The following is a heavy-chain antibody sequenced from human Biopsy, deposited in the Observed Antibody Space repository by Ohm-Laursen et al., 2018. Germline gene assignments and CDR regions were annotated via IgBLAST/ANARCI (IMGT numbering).Heavy chain of an antibody. J-gene: IGHJ6*02. CDR2: ADWDDYK. D-gene: IGHD6-13*01. V-gene: IGHV2-70*11. CDR1: GFSLSARGMC. Sequence: TQTLTLTCSFSGFSLSARGMCVSWIRQAPGKALEWLARADWDDYKAYRASLQTKLSISKDTSNDQVVLTVNNVDPADTATYYCARTPILIVSAGLVYRHRRHLQGMDVWGQGIAVTVS. CDR3: ARTPILIVSAGLVYRHRRHLQGMDV.